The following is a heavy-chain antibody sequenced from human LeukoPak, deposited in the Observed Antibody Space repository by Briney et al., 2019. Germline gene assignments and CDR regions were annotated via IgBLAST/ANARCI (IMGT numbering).Heavy chain of an antibody. CDR1: GGSISSYY. Sequence: PSETLSLTCTVSGGSISSYYWSWTRQPPGKGLEWIGYIYYSGSTNYNPSLKSRVTISVDTSKNQFSLKLSSVTAADTAVYYCARSKYHLLYWGQGTLVTVSS. CDR3: ARSKYHLLY. D-gene: IGHD2-2*01. V-gene: IGHV4-59*01. CDR2: IYYSGST. J-gene: IGHJ4*02.